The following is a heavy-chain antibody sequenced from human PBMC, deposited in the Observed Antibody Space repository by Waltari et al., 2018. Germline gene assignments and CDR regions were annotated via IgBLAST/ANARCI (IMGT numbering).Heavy chain of an antibody. CDR3: ARRPYDISTGGFDY. CDR2: FYYGGT. D-gene: IGHD3-9*01. J-gene: IGHJ4*02. CDR1: GDSISLKSYY. V-gene: IGHV4-39*02. Sequence: QVQLQESGPGLVNPSETLSLSCTVAGDSISLKSYYWGWILHPTGKGLEWIGSFYYGGTNYNPSLKSRVTISADTSKNRFSLKLNSVTATDTAVYYCARRPYDISTGGFDYWGQGILVTVSA.